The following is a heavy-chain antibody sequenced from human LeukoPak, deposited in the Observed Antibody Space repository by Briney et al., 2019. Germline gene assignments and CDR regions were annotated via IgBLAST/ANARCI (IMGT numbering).Heavy chain of an antibody. Sequence: GGSLTLSCAASGFTFSSYCMNWVRQAPGKGLEWVSSISSSSSYIYYADSVKGRFTISRDNAKNSLYLQMNTLRAEDTAVYYCARDYDFWSGYLGYWGQGTLVTVSS. CDR1: GFTFSSYC. CDR2: ISSSSSYI. J-gene: IGHJ4*02. D-gene: IGHD3-3*01. V-gene: IGHV3-21*01. CDR3: ARDYDFWSGYLGY.